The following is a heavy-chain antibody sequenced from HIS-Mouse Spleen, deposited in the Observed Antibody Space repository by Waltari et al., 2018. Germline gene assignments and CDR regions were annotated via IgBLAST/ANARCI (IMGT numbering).Heavy chain of an antibody. CDR3: AKGHYYGSGSYYKTEYHFDY. J-gene: IGHJ4*02. CDR2: ISGSGGST. Sequence: ESGGGLVQPGGSLRLSCAASGFTFSSYAMSWVRQAPGKGLEWVSAISGSGGSTYYADSVKGRFTISRDNSKNTLYLQMNSLRAEDTAVYYCAKGHYYGSGSYYKTEYHFDYWGQGTLVTVSS. D-gene: IGHD3-10*01. V-gene: IGHV3-23*01. CDR1: GFTFSSYA.